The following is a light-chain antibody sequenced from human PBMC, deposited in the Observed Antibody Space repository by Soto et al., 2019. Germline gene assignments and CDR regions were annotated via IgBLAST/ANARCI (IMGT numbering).Light chain of an antibody. Sequence: QSALTQPASVSGSPGQSITISCTGTSSDVGSYNLVSWYQQHPGKGPKLVIYEVSKRPSGVSNRFSDSKSGNTASLTISGLQAEDEADYYCCSFTSRATYVFGTGTKVTVL. J-gene: IGLJ1*01. CDR2: EVS. CDR3: CSFTSRATYV. CDR1: SSDVGSYNL. V-gene: IGLV2-23*02.